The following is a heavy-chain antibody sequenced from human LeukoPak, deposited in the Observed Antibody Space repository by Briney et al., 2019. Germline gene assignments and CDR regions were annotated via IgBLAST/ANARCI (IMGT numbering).Heavy chain of an antibody. CDR1: GYTFTGYG. J-gene: IGHJ4*02. D-gene: IGHD2-15*01. CDR3: ARSLGDVVVVAALTPYYFDY. CDR2: ISAYNGNT. V-gene: IGHV1-18*01. Sequence: ASVKVSCKASGYTFTGYGISWVRQAPGQGLERMGWISAYNGNTNYAQKLQGRVTMTTDTSTSTAYMELRSLRSDDTAVYYCARSLGDVVVVAALTPYYFDYWGQGTLVTVSS.